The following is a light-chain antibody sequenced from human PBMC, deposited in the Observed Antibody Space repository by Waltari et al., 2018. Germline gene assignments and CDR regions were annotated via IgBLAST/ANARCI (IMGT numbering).Light chain of an antibody. V-gene: IGKV4-1*01. CDR2: WAA. Sequence: DFVLTQSPDSLAVSLGERATINCRSSQSVFYNSDNRNYLAWYQQKPGQPPKLLISWAATRRSGVPDRFIGSGSGTDVTIIINALQAEDVAVYYCQQYYSAPPWTFGQGTKVEIK. CDR3: QQYYSAPPWT. J-gene: IGKJ1*01. CDR1: QSVFYNSDNRNY.